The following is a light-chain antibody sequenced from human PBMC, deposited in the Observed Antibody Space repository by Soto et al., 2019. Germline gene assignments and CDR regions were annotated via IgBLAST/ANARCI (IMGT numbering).Light chain of an antibody. J-gene: IGKJ2*01. V-gene: IGKV3-20*01. CDR3: QQYGSSPYT. CDR1: QSVDSSY. Sequence: EIVLTQSPGTLSLSPGGGATLSCRASQSVDSSYLAWYQQKPGQAPRLLIYGASSRATGIPDRFTGSVSGTDFTFTISRLEPEDFAVYYCQQYGSSPYTFGQGTKLEIK. CDR2: GAS.